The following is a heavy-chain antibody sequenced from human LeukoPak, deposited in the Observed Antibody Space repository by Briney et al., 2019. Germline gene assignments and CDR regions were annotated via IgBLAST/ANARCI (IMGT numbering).Heavy chain of an antibody. D-gene: IGHD3-10*01. V-gene: IGHV3-23*01. CDR1: GFTFSSSA. J-gene: IGHJ5*02. CDR2: ISSSGGST. CDR3: AKEGFVYGSGST. Sequence: PGGSLRLSCAASGFTFSSSAMSWVRQAPGKGLEWVSAISSSGGSTYYADSVKGRSTISRDYSKNTLYLQMNSLRAEDTAVYYCAKEGFVYGSGSTWGQGTLVTVSS.